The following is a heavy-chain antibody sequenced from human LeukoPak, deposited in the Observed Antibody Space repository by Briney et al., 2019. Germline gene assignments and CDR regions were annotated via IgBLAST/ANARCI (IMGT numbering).Heavy chain of an antibody. CDR3: ARRREYYGSGNWFDP. V-gene: IGHV1-8*01. Sequence: ASVRVSCKASGYTFTSYDINWVRQATGQGLEWMGWMNPNSGNTGYAQKFQGRVTMTRNTSISAAYMELSSLRSEDTAVYYCARRREYYGSGNWFDPWGQGTLVTVSS. J-gene: IGHJ5*02. D-gene: IGHD3-10*01. CDR1: GYTFTSYD. CDR2: MNPNSGNT.